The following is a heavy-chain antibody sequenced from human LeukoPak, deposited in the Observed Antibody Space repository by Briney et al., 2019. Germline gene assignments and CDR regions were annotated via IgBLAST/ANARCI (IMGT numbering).Heavy chain of an antibody. V-gene: IGHV3-23*01. CDR1: GFTFSSYS. D-gene: IGHD3-22*01. J-gene: IGHJ4*02. CDR3: AKVTPYSYDSSFDH. Sequence: GGSLRLSCAASGFTFSSYSMSWVRQAPGKGLEWVSAISGGGGSTYYADSVKGRFTISRDNSKNTLYLQMNSLRAEDTAVYYCAKVTPYSYDSSFDHWGQGTLVTVSS. CDR2: ISGGGGST.